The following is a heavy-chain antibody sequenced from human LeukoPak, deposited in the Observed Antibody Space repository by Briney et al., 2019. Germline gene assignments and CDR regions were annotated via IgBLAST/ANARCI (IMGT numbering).Heavy chain of an antibody. V-gene: IGHV3-7*01. Sequence: PGGSLRLSCVVSEFMFNSYWMSWVRQAPGKGLEWVATIRQDGSDKYFLDSVRGRFTISRDNAENSLYLQMNSLRAEDTAVYYCARDKGFGGSSFDYWGQGTLVTVSS. D-gene: IGHD3-10*01. CDR1: EFMFNSYW. CDR3: ARDKGFGGSSFDY. CDR2: IRQDGSDK. J-gene: IGHJ4*02.